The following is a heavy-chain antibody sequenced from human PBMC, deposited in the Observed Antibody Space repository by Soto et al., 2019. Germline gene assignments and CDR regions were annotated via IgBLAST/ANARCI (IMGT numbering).Heavy chain of an antibody. CDR3: ARQIATRTNWFDP. J-gene: IGHJ5*01. CDR1: GYPFVNYY. Sequence: QVQLVQSGTEVAKPGASVKVSCKTSGYPFVNYYINWVRQAPGQGLEWMGWVSAFNGKGDYAQKFQGRVTMTTDTSTSTAYMELRSLRSDDTATYYCARQIATRTNWFDPWGQGTRVTVST. V-gene: IGHV1-18*04. CDR2: VSAFNGKG. D-gene: IGHD3-22*01.